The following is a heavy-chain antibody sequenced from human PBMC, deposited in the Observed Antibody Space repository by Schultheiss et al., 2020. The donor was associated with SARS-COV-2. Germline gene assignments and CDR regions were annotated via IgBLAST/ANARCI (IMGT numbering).Heavy chain of an antibody. CDR2: IYSGGST. Sequence: GGSLRLSCAASGFTFSGSAMHWVRQAPGKGLEWVSVIYSGGSTYYADSVKGRFTISRHNSKNTLYLQMNSLRAEDTAVYYCARSGTISSSSGPYYYYYYMDVWGKGTTVTVSS. D-gene: IGHD6-6*01. CDR1: GFTFSGSA. J-gene: IGHJ6*03. CDR3: ARSGTISSSSGPYYYYYYMDV. V-gene: IGHV3-53*04.